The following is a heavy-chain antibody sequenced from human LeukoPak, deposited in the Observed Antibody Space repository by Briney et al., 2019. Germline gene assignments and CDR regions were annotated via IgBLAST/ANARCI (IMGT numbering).Heavy chain of an antibody. Sequence: GGSLRLSCAASGFTFSSYAMHWVRQAPGKGLEWVAVISYDGSNKYYADSVKGRFTISRDNSKNTLYLQMNSLRAEDTAVYYCARVRIGYFDYWGQGTLVTVSS. D-gene: IGHD2-15*01. CDR1: GFTFSSYA. V-gene: IGHV3-30*14. CDR3: ARVRIGYFDY. CDR2: ISYDGSNK. J-gene: IGHJ4*02.